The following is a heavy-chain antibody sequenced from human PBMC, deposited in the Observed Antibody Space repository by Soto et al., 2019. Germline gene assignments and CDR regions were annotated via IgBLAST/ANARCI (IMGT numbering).Heavy chain of an antibody. D-gene: IGHD5-18*01. V-gene: IGHV3-30-3*01. CDR2: ISYDGSNK. CDR1: GFTFSSYA. CDR3: ARDSRSGYSYGYFDY. Sequence: WGSLRLSCAASGFTFSSYAMHWVRQAPGKGLEWVAVISYDGSNKYYADPVKGRFTISRDNSKNTLYLQMNSLRAEDTAVYYCARDSRSGYSYGYFDYWGQGTLVTSPQ. J-gene: IGHJ4*02.